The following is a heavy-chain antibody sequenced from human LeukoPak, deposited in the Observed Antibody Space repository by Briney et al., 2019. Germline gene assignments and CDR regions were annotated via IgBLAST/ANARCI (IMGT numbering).Heavy chain of an antibody. CDR3: ARGSIGRGYSYGYLDY. J-gene: IGHJ4*02. Sequence: SETLSLTCTVSGGSISSYYWSWIRQPPGKGLDWIGYIYYSGSTNYNPSLKSRVTISVDTSKNQFSLKLSSVTAADTAVYYCARGSIGRGYSYGYLDYWGQGTLVTVSS. V-gene: IGHV4-59*01. CDR1: GGSISSYY. D-gene: IGHD5-18*01. CDR2: IYYSGST.